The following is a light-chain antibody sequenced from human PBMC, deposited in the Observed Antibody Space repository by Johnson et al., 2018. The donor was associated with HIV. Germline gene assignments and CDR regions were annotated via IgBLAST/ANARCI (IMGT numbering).Light chain of an antibody. CDR1: SSNIGNNY. Sequence: QSVLTQPPSVSAAPGQKVTISCSGSSSNIGNNYVSWYQQLPGTAPKLLIYENNKRPAVIPDRFSGSKSGTSATLGITGLQTGDEADYYCGTWDSCLSAAPYVFGTGTKVTVL. CDR3: GTWDSCLSAAPYV. CDR2: ENN. V-gene: IGLV1-51*02. J-gene: IGLJ1*01.